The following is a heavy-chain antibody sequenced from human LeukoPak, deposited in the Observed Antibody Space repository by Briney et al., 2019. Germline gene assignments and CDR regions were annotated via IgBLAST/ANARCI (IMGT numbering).Heavy chain of an antibody. V-gene: IGHV3-30*04. CDR3: AREYIAVVGTD. Sequence: PGGSLRLSCAASGFTFSSYAMHWVRQAPGKGLEWVAVISYDGSNKYYADSVKGRFTISRDNSKNTLYLQMNSLRAEDTAVYYCAREYIAVVGTDWGQGTLVTVSS. J-gene: IGHJ4*02. CDR2: ISYDGSNK. D-gene: IGHD6-19*01. CDR1: GFTFSSYA.